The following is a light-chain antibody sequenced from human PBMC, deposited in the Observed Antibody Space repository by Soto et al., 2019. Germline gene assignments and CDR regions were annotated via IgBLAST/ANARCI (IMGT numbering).Light chain of an antibody. Sequence: DIVMTQSPLSLPVIPGEPASISCRSSGDLQRSHGYSYLDWYLQKPGQSPQLLIYLDSNRASGVPDRFSGSGSGTDFTLKISRVEAEDVGVYYCMQVLQTPYTFGQGTRLEIK. CDR2: LDS. CDR3: MQVLQTPYT. CDR1: GDLQRSHGYSY. V-gene: IGKV2-28*01. J-gene: IGKJ2*01.